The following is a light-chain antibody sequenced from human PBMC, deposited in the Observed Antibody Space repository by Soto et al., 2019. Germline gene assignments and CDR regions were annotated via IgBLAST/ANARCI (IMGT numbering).Light chain of an antibody. CDR1: SSEVGGYNY. V-gene: IGLV2-14*01. CDR2: DVS. CDR3: SSYTSSSIL. J-gene: IGLJ2*01. Sequence: QSALTQPASGSGSPGQAITISCTGTSSEVGGYNYVSWYQQHPGKAPKLMIYDVSNRPSGVSNRFSGSKSGNTASLTISGLQAEDEADYYCSSYTSSSILFGGGTKLTVL.